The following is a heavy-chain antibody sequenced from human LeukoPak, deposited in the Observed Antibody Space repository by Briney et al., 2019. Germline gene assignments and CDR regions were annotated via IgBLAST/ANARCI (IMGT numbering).Heavy chain of an antibody. CDR3: ARQLSGFDY. Sequence: SETLSLTCTVSGGSISSYYWSWIRQPPGKGLEWIGSIYYSGSTYYNPSLKSRVTISVDTSKNQFSLKLSSVTAADTAVYYCARQLSGFDYWGQGTLVTVSS. CDR2: IYYSGST. CDR1: GGSISSYY. D-gene: IGHD5-24*01. J-gene: IGHJ4*02. V-gene: IGHV4-59*05.